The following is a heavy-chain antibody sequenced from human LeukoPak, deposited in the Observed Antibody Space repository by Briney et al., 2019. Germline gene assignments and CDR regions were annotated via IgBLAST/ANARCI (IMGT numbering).Heavy chain of an antibody. J-gene: IGHJ4*02. CDR3: ARGLLSVYGDYIFDY. D-gene: IGHD4-17*01. CDR1: GGSISSSNW. Sequence: SGTLSLTCAVSGGSISSSNWWSWVRQPPGKGLEWIGEIYHSGSTSYNPSLKSRVTISVDKSKNQFSLKLSSVTAADTAVYYCARGLLSVYGDYIFDYWGQGTLVTVSS. CDR2: IYHSGST. V-gene: IGHV4-4*02.